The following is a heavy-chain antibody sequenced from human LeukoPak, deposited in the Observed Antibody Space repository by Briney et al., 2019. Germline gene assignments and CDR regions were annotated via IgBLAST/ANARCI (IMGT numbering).Heavy chain of an antibody. CDR1: GFTFSSYA. CDR3: ARDGDSWYQLPPGLNWFDP. J-gene: IGHJ5*02. Sequence: PGGSLRLSCAASGFTFSSYAMYWVRQAPGKGLEWVSGISGSGGSTYYADSVKGRFTISRDNSKNTLYLQMNSLGVEDTAVYYCARDGDSWYQLPPGLNWFDPWGQGTLVTVSS. CDR2: ISGSGGST. V-gene: IGHV3-23*01. D-gene: IGHD2-2*01.